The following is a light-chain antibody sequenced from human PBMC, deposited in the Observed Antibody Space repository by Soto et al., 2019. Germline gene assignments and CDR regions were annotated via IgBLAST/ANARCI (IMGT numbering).Light chain of an antibody. CDR1: QGVSSA. CDR2: GAY. CDR3: QQYLDWPPT. Sequence: EIVMTQSPATLSVSPGERATLSCRASQGVSSALAWYQQKAGQVPRLLISGAYTRATGIPARFSGSGSGTEFTLTISSLQSEDFAVYFCQQYLDWPPTFGQGTKV. J-gene: IGKJ1*01. V-gene: IGKV3-15*01.